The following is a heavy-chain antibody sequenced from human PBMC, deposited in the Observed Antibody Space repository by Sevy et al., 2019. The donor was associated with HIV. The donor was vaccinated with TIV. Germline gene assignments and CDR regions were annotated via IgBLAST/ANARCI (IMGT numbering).Heavy chain of an antibody. Sequence: GGSLRLSCAASGFTVSNNYMSWVRLAPGKGLQWVSVIYSGDSTYYADSVKGRFTISRDNSKNTLYLQMNSLRAEDTAVYYCSRLSVYYYDSSGYYTTGNAFDIWGQGTMVTVSS. CDR1: GFTVSNNY. CDR3: SRLSVYYYDSSGYYTTGNAFDI. D-gene: IGHD3-22*01. V-gene: IGHV3-53*01. CDR2: IYSGDST. J-gene: IGHJ3*02.